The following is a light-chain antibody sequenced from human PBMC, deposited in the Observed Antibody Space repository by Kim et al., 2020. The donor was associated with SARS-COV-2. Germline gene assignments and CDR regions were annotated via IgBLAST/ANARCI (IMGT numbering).Light chain of an antibody. J-gene: IGKJ5*01. Sequence: DIQMTQSPSSLSASVGDRVTITCRASQDINNYLAWYQQKPGKVPKLLIYAASTLQSGVPSRFSGSGSGTDFTLTINSLQPEDFAIYYCQKYDSAPLTFGKGTRLEIK. CDR1: QDINNY. V-gene: IGKV1-27*01. CDR2: AAS. CDR3: QKYDSAPLT.